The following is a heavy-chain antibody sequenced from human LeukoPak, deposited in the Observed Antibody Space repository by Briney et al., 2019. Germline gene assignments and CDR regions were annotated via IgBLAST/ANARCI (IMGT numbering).Heavy chain of an antibody. Sequence: SETLSLTCTVSGGSISSRSYYWGWIRQPPGKGLEWIGSIYYSGSTYYNPSLKSRVTISVDTSKNQFSLKLSSVTAADTAVYYCARVGYCSSTSCYKDGYSSSWYDYYYYYMDVWGKGTTVTVSS. CDR2: IYYSGST. V-gene: IGHV4-39*07. CDR1: GGSISSRSYY. J-gene: IGHJ6*03. CDR3: ARVGYCSSTSCYKDGYSSSWYDYYYYYMDV. D-gene: IGHD2-2*02.